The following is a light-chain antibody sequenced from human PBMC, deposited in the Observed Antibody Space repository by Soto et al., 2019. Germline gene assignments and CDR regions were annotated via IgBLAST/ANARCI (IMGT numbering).Light chain of an antibody. Sequence: EIVLTQSPGTLSLSPGDRATLSCRASQSVSIYLAWYQQKPGQAPRLLIYDASNRVTGIPARFSGSGSGTDFTLTISSVEPEDFAVYYCQQTYSDISFGGGTKV. CDR1: QSVSIY. CDR2: DAS. V-gene: IGKV3-11*01. CDR3: QQTYSDIS. J-gene: IGKJ4*01.